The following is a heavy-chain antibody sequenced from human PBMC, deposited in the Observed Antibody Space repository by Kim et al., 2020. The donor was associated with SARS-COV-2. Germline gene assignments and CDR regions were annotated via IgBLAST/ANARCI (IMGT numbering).Heavy chain of an antibody. CDR3: AKRLEGPPGAFWYFDL. V-gene: IGHV4-34*01. D-gene: IGHD5-12*01. CDR2: INHSGST. CDR1: GGSFSGYY. Sequence: SETLSLTCAVYGGSFSGYYWSWIRQPPGKGLEWIGEINHSGSTNYNPSLKSRVTISVDTSKNQFSLKLSSMTAADTAVYYGAKRLEGPPGAFWYFDLWGRGTLVTVSS. J-gene: IGHJ2*01.